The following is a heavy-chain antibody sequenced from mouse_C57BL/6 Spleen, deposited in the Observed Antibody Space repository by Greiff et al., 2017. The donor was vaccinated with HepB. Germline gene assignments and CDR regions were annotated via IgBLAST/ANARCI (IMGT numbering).Heavy chain of an antibody. J-gene: IGHJ2*01. D-gene: IGHD1-1*01. CDR1: GFSLSTFGMG. CDR2: IWWDDDK. Sequence: QVTLKVSGPGILQPSQTLSLTCSFSGFSLSTFGMGVGWIRQPSGKGLEWLAHIWWDDDKYYNPALKSRLTISKDTSKNQVFLKIANVDTADTATYYCARIYYYGSSYGYYFDYWGQGTTLTVSS. V-gene: IGHV8-8*01. CDR3: ARIYYYGSSYGYYFDY.